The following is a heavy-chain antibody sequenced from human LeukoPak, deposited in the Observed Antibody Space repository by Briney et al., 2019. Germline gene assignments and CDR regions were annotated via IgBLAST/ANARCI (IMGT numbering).Heavy chain of an antibody. D-gene: IGHD3-3*01. CDR3: AKDPPSYDFWSGYFEFDY. CDR2: IIGSGGST. V-gene: IGHV3-23*01. Sequence: GGSLRLSCAASGFTFSSYAMSWVRQAPGKGLEWVSAIIGSGGSTYYADSVKGRFTISRDNSKNTLYLQMNSLRAEDTAVYYCAKDPPSYDFWSGYFEFDYWGQGTLVTVSS. J-gene: IGHJ4*02. CDR1: GFTFSSYA.